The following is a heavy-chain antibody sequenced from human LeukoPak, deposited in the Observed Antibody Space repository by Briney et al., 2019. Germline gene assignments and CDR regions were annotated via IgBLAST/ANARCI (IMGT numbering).Heavy chain of an antibody. CDR2: ISYAGSNK. J-gene: IGHJ4*02. CDR1: GFTFSSYA. D-gene: IGHD3-22*01. Sequence: GGSLRLSCAASGFTFSSYAMHWVRQAPGKGLEWVAVISYAGSNKYYADSVKGRFTISRDNSKNTLYLQMNSLRAEDTAVYYCARDRPALTYYYDSSGTFDYWGQGTLVTVSS. V-gene: IGHV3-30-3*01. CDR3: ARDRPALTYYYDSSGTFDY.